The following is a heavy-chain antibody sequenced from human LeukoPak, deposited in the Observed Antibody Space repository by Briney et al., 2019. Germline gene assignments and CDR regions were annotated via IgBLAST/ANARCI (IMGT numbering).Heavy chain of an antibody. CDR2: ISSSSSYI. V-gene: IGHV3-21*04. CDR1: GFTFSSYS. Sequence: GGSLRLSCAASGFTFSSYSMNWVRQAPGKGLEWVSSISSSSSYIYYADSVKGRFTISRDNAKNSLYLQMNSLRAEDTAVYYCVKDGRRISMIVVVRRGHYFDYWGRGTLVTVSS. J-gene: IGHJ4*02. CDR3: VKDGRRISMIVVVRRGHYFDY. D-gene: IGHD3-22*01.